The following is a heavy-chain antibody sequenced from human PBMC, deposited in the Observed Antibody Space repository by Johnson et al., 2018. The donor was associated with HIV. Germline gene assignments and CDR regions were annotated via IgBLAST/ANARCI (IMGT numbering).Heavy chain of an antibody. CDR1: GFTFDDHG. V-gene: IGHV3-20*04. J-gene: IGHJ3*02. Sequence: EQLVESGGGVVRPGGSLRLSCAASGFTFDDHGMSWVRQAPGKGLEWVSAISGSGGSTYYADSVKGRFTISRDNAKNSLYLQMNSLRAEDTAFYYCARAVVFDYGRGDAFDIWGQGTMVTVSS. CDR2: ISGSGGST. D-gene: IGHD4-17*01. CDR3: ARAVVFDYGRGDAFDI.